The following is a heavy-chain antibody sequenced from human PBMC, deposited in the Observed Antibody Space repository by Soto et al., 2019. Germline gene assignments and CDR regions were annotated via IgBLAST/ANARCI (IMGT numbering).Heavy chain of an antibody. Sequence: QLQLQESGPGLVKPSETLSLTCTVSGGSISSSSYYWGWIRQPPGKGLEWIGSIYYSGSTYYNPSLKSRVAISVGKSTNPFSLKLSSVTAADTGVHYCATLAAAGSLVLLDPWGQGTLVTVSS. D-gene: IGHD6-13*01. J-gene: IGHJ5*02. CDR1: GGSISSSSYY. CDR3: ATLAAAGSLVLLDP. V-gene: IGHV4-39*01. CDR2: IYYSGST.